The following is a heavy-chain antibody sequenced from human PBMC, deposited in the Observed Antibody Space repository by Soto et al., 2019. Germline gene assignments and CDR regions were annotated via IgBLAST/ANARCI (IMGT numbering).Heavy chain of an antibody. CDR2: IKEDGSEK. Sequence: GVSLRLSCAASGFTFSSYWMTWVRQAPGKGLEWVANIKEDGSEKNYVDSVKGRFTISRDNAKNSLYLQMNSLRAEDTAGDYCASRRANLDAWGKGNLV. CDR1: GFTFSSYW. V-gene: IGHV3-7*03. J-gene: IGHJ4*02. D-gene: IGHD3-9*01. CDR3: ASRRANLDA.